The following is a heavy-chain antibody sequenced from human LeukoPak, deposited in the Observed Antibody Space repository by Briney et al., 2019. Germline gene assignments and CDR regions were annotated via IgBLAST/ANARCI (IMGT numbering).Heavy chain of an antibody. Sequence: GGTLKLSCAASGFSFSGYAMSWVRQAPGKGLEWVSSISGSGDNTYYAESVKGRFTISRDNCKNTLFLQMNSLIAEDTAVFYCAKRSGYTTGWFFDFWGQGTLVTVSS. J-gene: IGHJ4*02. CDR2: ISGSGDNT. D-gene: IGHD6-19*01. CDR3: AKRSGYTTGWFFDF. CDR1: GFSFSGYA. V-gene: IGHV3-23*01.